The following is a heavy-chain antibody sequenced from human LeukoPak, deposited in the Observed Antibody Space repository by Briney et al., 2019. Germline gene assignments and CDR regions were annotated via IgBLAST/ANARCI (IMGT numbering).Heavy chain of an antibody. Sequence: PGGSLRLSCAASGYMFSSYAMSWVRQAPGKGLEWVSGISGSGGRTDYADSVKGRFTISRDNAKNSLYLQMNSLRAEDTAVYYCARVNGDGIVVVAHYFDYWGQGTLVTVSS. CDR1: GYMFSSYA. CDR3: ARVNGDGIVVVAHYFDY. V-gene: IGHV3-23*01. J-gene: IGHJ4*02. D-gene: IGHD2-15*01. CDR2: ISGSGGRT.